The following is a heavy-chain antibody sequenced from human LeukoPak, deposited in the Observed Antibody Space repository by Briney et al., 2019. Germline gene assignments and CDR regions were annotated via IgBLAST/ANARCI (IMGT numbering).Heavy chain of an antibody. J-gene: IGHJ3*02. CDR2: ISSSSSYI. CDR1: GFTFSSYS. CDR3: ARDREFGGSYWIPDAFDI. Sequence: GGSLRLSCAASGFTFSSYSMNWVRQAPGKGLEWVSSISSSSSYIYYADSVKGRFTISRDNAKNSLYLRMNSLRAEDTAVYYCARDREFGGSYWIPDAFDIWGQGTMVTVSS. V-gene: IGHV3-21*01. D-gene: IGHD1-26*01.